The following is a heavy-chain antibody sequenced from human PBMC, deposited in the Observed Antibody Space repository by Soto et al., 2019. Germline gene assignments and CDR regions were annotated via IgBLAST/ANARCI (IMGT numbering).Heavy chain of an antibody. CDR1: GFTFSSYA. CDR3: AKRRGAGGHFDY. Sequence: GGSLRLSCAASGFTFSSYAMGWVRQGPGKGLEWVAVVSIGGSTHYADSVRGRFTISRDNSKNTLSLQMNSLTAEDTAVYFCAKRRGAGGHFDYWGQGAVVTVSS. J-gene: IGHJ4*02. V-gene: IGHV3-23*01. CDR2: VSIGGST. D-gene: IGHD2-15*01.